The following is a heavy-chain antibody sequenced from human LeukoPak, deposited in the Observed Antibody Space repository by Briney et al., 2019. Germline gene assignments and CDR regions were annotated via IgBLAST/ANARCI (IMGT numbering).Heavy chain of an antibody. CDR1: GFTFTTYW. V-gene: IGHV3-23*01. Sequence: PGESLRLSCAASGFTFTTYWMSWVRQLPGKGLEWVSAISGNGVDTFYADSVKGRFTISRDNSRNTLYLQMNSLRAEDTAVYYCAKDSRSLAAAGEVDYWGQGTLVTVSS. D-gene: IGHD6-13*01. CDR3: AKDSRSLAAAGEVDY. J-gene: IGHJ4*02. CDR2: ISGNGVDT.